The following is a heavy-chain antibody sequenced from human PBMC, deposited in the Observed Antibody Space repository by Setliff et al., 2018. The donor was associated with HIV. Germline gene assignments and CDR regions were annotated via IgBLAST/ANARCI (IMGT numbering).Heavy chain of an antibody. J-gene: IGHJ4*02. CDR1: GFTFRSFG. CDR2: IHFDGTNK. D-gene: IGHD6-19*01. Sequence: PGGSLRLPCAASGFTFRSFGMHWVRQTPGKGLEWVALIHFDGTNKYYRDSVKGRFTISRDNSKNTVYLQMNSLRAEDTAVYYCAKKVPGVGVAGPFDYWGQGTLVTVSS. CDR3: AKKVPGVGVAGPFDY. V-gene: IGHV3-30*02.